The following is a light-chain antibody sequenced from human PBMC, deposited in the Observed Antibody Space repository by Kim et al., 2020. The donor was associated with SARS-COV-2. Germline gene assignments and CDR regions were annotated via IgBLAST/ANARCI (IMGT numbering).Light chain of an antibody. CDR2: AAS. V-gene: IGKV1-6*01. CDR1: QAIRNE. CDR3: LQDSRYPRT. Sequence: ESTGDRVTITCRASQAIRNELGWYQQKPGKAPKVLIYAASTLQSGVSSRFSGSGSGTDFTLTISSLQPEDFATYYCLQDSRYPRTFGQGTKVEIK. J-gene: IGKJ1*01.